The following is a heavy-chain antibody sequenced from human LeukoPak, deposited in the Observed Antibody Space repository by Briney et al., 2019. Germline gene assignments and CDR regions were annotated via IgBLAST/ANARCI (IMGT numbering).Heavy chain of an antibody. CDR1: GFPFSTYA. CDR2: ISCSGANQ. CDR3: AKDVRVGGGGMDV. Sequence: PGGSLELSCAASGFPFSTYATNWARQAPGKGVEWVSLISCSGANQNYAVSVKGRFTISRDNPKNTLSVQMNSLRPEDTAVYYCAKDVRVGGGGMDVWGEGTPVTV. D-gene: IGHD2-8*02. V-gene: IGHV3-23*01. J-gene: IGHJ6*02.